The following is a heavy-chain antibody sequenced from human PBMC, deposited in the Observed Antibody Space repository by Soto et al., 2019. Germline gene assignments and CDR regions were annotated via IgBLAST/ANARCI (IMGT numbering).Heavy chain of an antibody. CDR1: GGSISSGGYY. CDR2: IYYSGST. V-gene: IGHV4-31*03. D-gene: IGHD2-15*01. J-gene: IGHJ5*02. Sequence: SETLSLTCTVPGGSISSGGYYWSWIRQHPGKGLEWIGYIYYSGSTYYNPSLKSRVTISVDTSKNQFSLKLSSVTAADTAVYYCARDYCSGGSCYSMWFDPWGQGTLVTVSS. CDR3: ARDYCSGGSCYSMWFDP.